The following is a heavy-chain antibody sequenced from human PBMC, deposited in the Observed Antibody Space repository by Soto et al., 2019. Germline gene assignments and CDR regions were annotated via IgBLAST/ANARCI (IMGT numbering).Heavy chain of an antibody. CDR3: ARVAVAGLNPYDY. Sequence: PGGSLRLSCAASGFTFSDYYMSWIRQAPGKGLEWVSYISSSSSYTNYADSVKGRFTISRDNAKNSLYLQMNSLRAEDTAVYYCARVAVAGLNPYDYWGQGTLVTVSS. CDR2: ISSSSSYT. D-gene: IGHD6-19*01. V-gene: IGHV3-11*06. J-gene: IGHJ4*02. CDR1: GFTFSDYY.